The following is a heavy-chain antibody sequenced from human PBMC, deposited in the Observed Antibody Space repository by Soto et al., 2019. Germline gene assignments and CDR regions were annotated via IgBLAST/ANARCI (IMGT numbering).Heavy chain of an antibody. CDR1: GGSISSSSYY. CDR3: ARRGSSTWYGY. D-gene: IGHD6-13*01. V-gene: IGHV4-39*02. J-gene: IGHJ4*02. Sequence: QLQLQESGPGLVKPSETLSLTCTVSGGSISSSSYYWGWIRQPPGKGLEWIGSIYYSGSTYYNPSLMRRVTISVDSSKNRFSLKLSSLTAADTAVYYCARRGSSTWYGYWGQGTLVSVSS. CDR2: IYYSGST.